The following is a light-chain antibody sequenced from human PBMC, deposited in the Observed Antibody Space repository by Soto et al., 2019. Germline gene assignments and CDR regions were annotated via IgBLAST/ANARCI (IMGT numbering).Light chain of an antibody. CDR3: AAWDDSLNGYV. CDR1: SPNIGSNI. Sequence: QSVLTQPPSASGTPGQRVTISCSGSSPNIGSNIVNWYQQLPGTAPKLLIYSNSQRPSGVPDRFSGSKSGTSASLAIRGLQSDDEADYYCAAWDDSLNGYVLGNGTKVT. J-gene: IGLJ1*01. CDR2: SNS. V-gene: IGLV1-44*01.